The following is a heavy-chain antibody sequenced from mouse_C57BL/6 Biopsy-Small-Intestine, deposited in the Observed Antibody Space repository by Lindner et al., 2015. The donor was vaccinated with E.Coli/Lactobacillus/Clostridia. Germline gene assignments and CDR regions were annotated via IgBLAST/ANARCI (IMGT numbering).Heavy chain of an antibody. CDR2: INPSSGYA. D-gene: IGHD1-1*01. J-gene: IGHJ4*01. CDR3: ARAFISGISEAMDY. CDR1: GYPFTTYW. V-gene: IGHV1-7*01. Sequence: QLQESGAELAKPGASVKLSCKASGYPFTTYWMHWVKQRPGQGLEWIGYINPSSGYAKFNEKFKDKATLTAGKSSSTAYMQLSSLTYEDSAVYYCARAFISGISEAMDYWGQGTSVTVSS.